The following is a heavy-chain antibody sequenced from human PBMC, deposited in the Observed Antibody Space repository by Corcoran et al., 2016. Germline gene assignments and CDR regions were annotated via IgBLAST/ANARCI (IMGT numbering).Heavy chain of an antibody. J-gene: IGHJ3*02. D-gene: IGHD1-26*01. Sequence: EVQLVESGGGLVQPGGSLRRSCAASGFTFSSYSMNWVRQAPGKGLEWVSYISSSSSTIYYADSVKGRFTISRDNAKNSLYLEMNSLRDEDTAVYYCARDRVWGGSYLDAFDIWGQGTMVTVSS. CDR3: ARDRVWGGSYLDAFDI. CDR1: GFTFSSYS. V-gene: IGHV3-48*02. CDR2: ISSSSSTI.